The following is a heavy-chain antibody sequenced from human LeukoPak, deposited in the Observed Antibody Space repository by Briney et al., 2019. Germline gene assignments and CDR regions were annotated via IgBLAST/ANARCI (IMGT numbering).Heavy chain of an antibody. J-gene: IGHJ4*02. V-gene: IGHV3-49*04. CDR1: GFTFGDYA. CDR3: TRDRYGSGSYSGRYYY. CDR2: IRSKAYGGTT. Sequence: GGSLRLSCTASGFTFGDYAMSWVRQAPGKGLEWVGFIRSKAYGGTTEYAASVKGRFTISRDDSKSIAYLQMNSLKTEDTAVYYCTRDRYGSGSYSGRYYYWGQGTLVTVSS. D-gene: IGHD3-10*01.